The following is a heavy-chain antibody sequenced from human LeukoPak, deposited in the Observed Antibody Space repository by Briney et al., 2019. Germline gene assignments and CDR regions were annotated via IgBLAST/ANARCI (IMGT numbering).Heavy chain of an antibody. V-gene: IGHV3-21*01. J-gene: IGHJ4*02. CDR3: AKGRRGYSYGNRPDDGYNYFDY. D-gene: IGHD5-24*01. CDR2: ISSSSSYI. CDR1: GFTFSSYS. Sequence: GGSLRLSCAASGFTFSSYSMNWVRQAPGKGLEWVSSISSSSSYIYYADSVKGRFTIPRDNAKNSLYLQMNSLRAEDTAVYYCAKGRRGYSYGNRPDDGYNYFDYWGQGTLVTVSS.